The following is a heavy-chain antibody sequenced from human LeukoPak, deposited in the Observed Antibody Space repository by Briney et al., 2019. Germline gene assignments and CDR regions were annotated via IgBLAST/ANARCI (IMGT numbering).Heavy chain of an antibody. CDR2: IIPIFGTA. J-gene: IGHJ6*03. Sequence: ASVKVSYKASGGTFISYAISWVRQAPGQGLEWMGGIIPIFGTANYAQKFQGRVTITADESTSTAYMELSSLRSEDTAVYYCARVGLRSRYYMDVWGKGTTVTVSS. CDR3: ARVGLRSRYYMDV. D-gene: IGHD5-12*01. V-gene: IGHV1-69*13. CDR1: GGTFISYA.